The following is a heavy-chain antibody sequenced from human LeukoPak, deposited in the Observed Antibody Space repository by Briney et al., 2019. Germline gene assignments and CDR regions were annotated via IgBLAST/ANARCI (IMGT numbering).Heavy chain of an antibody. J-gene: IGHJ4*02. CDR2: IYHTGST. CDR3: ARQKSGPDY. V-gene: IGHV4-39*01. D-gene: IGHD6-25*01. Sequence: SETLSLTCTVSGGSISTNNYYWGWIRQPPGRGLEWIGTIYHTGSTYYNPSLKSRVTMSIDTSNNHFSLKLTSVTAADTAVYYCARQKSGPDYWGQGTLVTVSS. CDR1: GGSISTNNYY.